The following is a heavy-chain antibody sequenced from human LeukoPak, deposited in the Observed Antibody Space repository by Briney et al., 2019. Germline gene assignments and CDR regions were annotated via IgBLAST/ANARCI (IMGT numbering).Heavy chain of an antibody. D-gene: IGHD6-13*01. J-gene: IGHJ3*01. CDR2: FDPEDGET. CDR1: GYTPTELS. CDR3: ATDYGQQLVQSGAFDV. Sequence: ASVKVSCKVSGYTPTELSMHLVRQAPGKGLEWMGGFDPEDGETIYAQKFQGRVTMTEDTSTDTAYMELSSLRSEDTAVYYCATDYGQQLVQSGAFDVWGQGTMVTVSS. V-gene: IGHV1-24*01.